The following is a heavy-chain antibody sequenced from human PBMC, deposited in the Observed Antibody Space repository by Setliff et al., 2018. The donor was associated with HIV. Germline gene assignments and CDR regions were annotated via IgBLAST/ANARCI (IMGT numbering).Heavy chain of an antibody. V-gene: IGHV1-18*01. CDR3: ARGPHGESYSADWNFDP. J-gene: IGHJ2*01. Sequence: ASVKVSCKASGYTFTSYGISWVRQAPGQGLEWMGWISAYNGNTNYAHKLQGRVTLTTDTSTSTAYMELRSLRSDDTAVYYCARGPHGESYSADWNFDPWGRGTLVTVSS. CDR1: GYTFTSYG. CDR2: ISAYNGNT. D-gene: IGHD1-26*01.